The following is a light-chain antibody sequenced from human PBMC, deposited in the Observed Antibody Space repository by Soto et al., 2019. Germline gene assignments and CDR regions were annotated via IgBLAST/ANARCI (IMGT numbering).Light chain of an antibody. Sequence: QSVLTQPPSASGSPGQSVTISCKGTSSDVGSYNYVSWYQQHPGKAPKLMIYEVSKRPSGVPDRFSGSKSGNTASLTVSGLQAEDEADYYCSSYAGSNLGVFGTGTKVTVL. J-gene: IGLJ1*01. CDR3: SSYAGSNLGV. CDR1: SSDVGSYNY. CDR2: EVS. V-gene: IGLV2-8*01.